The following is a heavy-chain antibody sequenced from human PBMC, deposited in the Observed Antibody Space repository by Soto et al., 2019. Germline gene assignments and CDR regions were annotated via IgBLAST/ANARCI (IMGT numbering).Heavy chain of an antibody. Sequence: SETLSLTCTVSGGSISSGGYYWSWIRQHPGKGLEWIGYIYYSGSTYYNPSLKSRVTISVDTSKNQFSLKLSSVTAADTAVYYCAREGGEDCSSTSCYADYYYGMDVWGQGTTVTVSS. CDR2: IYYSGST. V-gene: IGHV4-31*03. CDR1: GGSISSGGYY. D-gene: IGHD2-2*01. CDR3: AREGGEDCSSTSCYADYYYGMDV. J-gene: IGHJ6*02.